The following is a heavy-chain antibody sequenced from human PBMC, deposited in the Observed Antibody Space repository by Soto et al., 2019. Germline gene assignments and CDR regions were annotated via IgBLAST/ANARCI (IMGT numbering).Heavy chain of an antibody. CDR2: IYYSGST. J-gene: IGHJ4*02. Sequence: SETLSLTCTVSVGSISSYYWSWIRQPPGKGLEWIGYIYYSGSTNYNPSLKSRVTISVDTSKNQFSLKLSSVTAADTAVYYCARLYGDYAFGDYWGQGTLVTVPQ. CDR1: VGSISSYY. V-gene: IGHV4-59*08. D-gene: IGHD4-17*01. CDR3: ARLYGDYAFGDY.